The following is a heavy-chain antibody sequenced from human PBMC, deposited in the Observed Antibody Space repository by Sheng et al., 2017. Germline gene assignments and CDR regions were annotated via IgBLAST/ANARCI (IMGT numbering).Heavy chain of an antibody. CDR3: ARGTDFWSGYSFDL. Sequence: EVQLVETGGGLIQPGGSLRLSCVASGFTVGSNYMAWVRQTPGKGLQCVSFMYSDGSTYSPDSVKGRFTMSRDNSKSTLYLQMNSLTAEDTAVYYCARGTDFWSGYSFDLWGQGTLVTVSS. V-gene: IGHV3-53*02. CDR1: GFTVGSNY. CDR2: MYSDGST. J-gene: IGHJ4*02. D-gene: IGHD3-3*01.